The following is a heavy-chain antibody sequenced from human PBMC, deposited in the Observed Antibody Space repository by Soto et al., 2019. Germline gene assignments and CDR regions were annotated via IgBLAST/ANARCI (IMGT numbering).Heavy chain of an antibody. Sequence: GGSLRLSCAASGFICSSYWMSWVCQAPGKGLEWVGNINQDGSEKYYVDSVKGRFTISRDNAKNSLYVQMNSLRAEDTAVYYCARVSGYCSGGSCYSNGWYFDLSGRGTLVTVSS. V-gene: IGHV3-7*01. CDR2: INQDGSEK. D-gene: IGHD2-15*01. CDR3: ARVSGYCSGGSCYSNGWYFDL. J-gene: IGHJ2*01. CDR1: GFICSSYW.